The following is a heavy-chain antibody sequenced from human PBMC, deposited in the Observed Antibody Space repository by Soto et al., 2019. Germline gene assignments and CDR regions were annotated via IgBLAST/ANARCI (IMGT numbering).Heavy chain of an antibody. CDR3: AGQPNDPEYYYKGMEV. Sequence: QVQLVQSGAEVKKPGSSVKVSCTASGGAISRYGMSWVRQAPGQGLEWMGGIIPIYGSPNYAQRYKGRVTVSTDISTNTGYMTCGSLKSDNTAVNYWAGQPNDPEYYYKGMEVWRQGTPVTVSS. D-gene: IGHD2-8*01. CDR1: GGAISRYG. V-gene: IGHV1-69*06. CDR2: IIPIYGSP. J-gene: IGHJ6*02.